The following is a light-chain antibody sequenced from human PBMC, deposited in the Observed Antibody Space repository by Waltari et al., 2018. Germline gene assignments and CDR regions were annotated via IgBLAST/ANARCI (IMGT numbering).Light chain of an antibody. V-gene: IGLV2-11*01. J-gene: IGLJ1*01. CDR3: CSYAGSYTYV. CDR2: DVS. Sequence: QSALTQPRSVSGSPGQSVTISCTGTSSDVGGYNYVSWYQQHPGKAPKLMIYDVSKRPSVVPARFSGSKSGNTASLTSSGLQAEDEADYSCCSYAGSYTYVFGTGTKVTVL. CDR1: SSDVGGYNY.